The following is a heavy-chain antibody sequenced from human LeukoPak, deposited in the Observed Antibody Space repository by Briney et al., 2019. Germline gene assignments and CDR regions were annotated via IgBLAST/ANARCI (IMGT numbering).Heavy chain of an antibody. V-gene: IGHV3-48*03. CDR1: GFTFSGYD. J-gene: IGHJ4*02. CDR3: ARVWGIHLWLSLDY. D-gene: IGHD5-18*01. Sequence: PGGSLRLSCGASGFTFSGYDMNWVRQAPGQGLEWVSYICSSGSTIYYADSVKGRFHSSRDNAKNSLYLQMNSLTAEDTAVYYCARVWGIHLWLSLDYWGQGTLVTVSS. CDR2: ICSSGSTI.